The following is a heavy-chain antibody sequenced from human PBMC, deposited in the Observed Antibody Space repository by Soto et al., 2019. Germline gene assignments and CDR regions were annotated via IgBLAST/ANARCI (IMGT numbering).Heavy chain of an antibody. CDR3: ARGLTSGDY. Sequence: QVQLVQSGAEVKNPGASVKVSCKASGYTFTSFYIHWVRQAPGQGLEWMSIINPNGGSTNYAQNLRGRVTLTRDTSTNTVYMELSRLRSEDTAVYYCARGLTSGDYWGQGTLVTVSS. CDR1: GYTFTSFY. V-gene: IGHV1-46*01. J-gene: IGHJ4*02. CDR2: INPNGGST.